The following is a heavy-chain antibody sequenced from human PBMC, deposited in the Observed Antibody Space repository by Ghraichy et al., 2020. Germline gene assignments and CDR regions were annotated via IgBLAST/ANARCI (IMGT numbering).Heavy chain of an antibody. D-gene: IGHD2-21*02. Sequence: SETLSLTCTVSGGSISSSSYYWGWIRQPPGKGLEWIGSIYYSGSTYYNPSLKSRVTISVDTSKNQFSLKLSSVTAADTAVYYCARHFGGGGDYPFDYWGQGTLVTVSS. CDR1: GGSISSSSYY. CDR3: ARHFGGGGDYPFDY. CDR2: IYYSGST. J-gene: IGHJ4*02. V-gene: IGHV4-39*01.